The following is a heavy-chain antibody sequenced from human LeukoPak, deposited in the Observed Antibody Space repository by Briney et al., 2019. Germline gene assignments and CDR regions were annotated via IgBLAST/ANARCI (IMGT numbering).Heavy chain of an antibody. V-gene: IGHV3-74*01. CDR2: INSDGSST. CDR1: GFSFSSYW. CDR3: VSPTAG. J-gene: IGHJ4*02. D-gene: IGHD6-25*01. Sequence: GGSLRLSCAASGFSFSSYWMHWVRQAPGKGLVWVSRINSDGSSTTYADSVKGRFTISRDNAKNTLYLQMNTLRAEDTAVYYCVSPTAGWGQGTLVTVSS.